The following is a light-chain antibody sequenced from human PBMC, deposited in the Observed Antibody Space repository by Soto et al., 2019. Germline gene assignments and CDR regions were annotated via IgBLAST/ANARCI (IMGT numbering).Light chain of an antibody. J-gene: IGKJ4*01. Sequence: DIQMTQFPSSLSAAVGDRVTITCLASHSVNYYLNWHQQKPGKAPKLLIYGASSLQSGVPSRFSGSGSGTDFTLSITSLQPEDFATYYCQQTSSTPLTFGGGTKVDIK. CDR3: QQTSSTPLT. CDR2: GAS. V-gene: IGKV1-39*01. CDR1: HSVNYY.